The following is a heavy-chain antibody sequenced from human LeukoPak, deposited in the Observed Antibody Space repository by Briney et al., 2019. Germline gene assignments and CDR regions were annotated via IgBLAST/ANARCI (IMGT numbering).Heavy chain of an antibody. D-gene: IGHD3-9*01. Sequence: GASVKVSCKASGYTFTSYDINWVRQATGQGLEWMGWMNPNSGNTGYAQKFQGRVTMTRNTSISTAYMELSSLRSEDTAVYYCARGGEDYDILTGYYPLVYWGQGTLVTVSS. J-gene: IGHJ4*02. V-gene: IGHV1-8*01. CDR3: ARGGEDYDILTGYYPLVY. CDR2: MNPNSGNT. CDR1: GYTFTSYD.